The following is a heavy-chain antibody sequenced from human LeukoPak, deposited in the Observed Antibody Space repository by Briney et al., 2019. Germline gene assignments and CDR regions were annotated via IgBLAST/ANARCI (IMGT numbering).Heavy chain of an antibody. V-gene: IGHV4-38-2*02. CDR3: ARWRGATNFDY. J-gene: IGHJ4*02. CDR1: GYSISSGYY. CDR2: IYHSGST. Sequence: SETLSLTCTVSGYSISSGYYWGWIRQPPGKGLKWIGSIYHSGSTYYNPSLKSRVTISVDTSKNQFSLKLSSVTAADTAVYYCARWRGATNFDYWGQGTLVTVSS. D-gene: IGHD3-3*01.